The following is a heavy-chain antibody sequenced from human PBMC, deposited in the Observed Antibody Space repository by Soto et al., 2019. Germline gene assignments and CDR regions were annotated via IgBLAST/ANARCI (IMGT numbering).Heavy chain of an antibody. CDR1: GGTFSSHS. D-gene: IGHD6-13*01. Sequence: SANASSESPGGTFSSHSLSGVLQATGQGLEWMGGIIPIFGTANYAQTFQGRVTITADKSTSTAYWELSSLRSEDTAVYYCARDRAAAGTFYWYYYGRDVWGQGTTFTVAS. CDR3: ARDRAAAGTFYWYYYGRDV. V-gene: IGHV1-69*06. J-gene: IGHJ6*02. CDR2: IIPIFGTA.